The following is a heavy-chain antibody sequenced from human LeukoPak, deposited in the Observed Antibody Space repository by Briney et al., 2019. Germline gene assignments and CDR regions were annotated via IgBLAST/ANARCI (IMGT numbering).Heavy chain of an antibody. V-gene: IGHV4-59*01. Sequence: PSETLSLTCTVSGGSISSYYWSWIRQPPGKGLEWIGYIYYSGSTNYNPSLKGRVTISVDTSKNQFSLKLSSVTAADTAVYYCARGLYYGSGSYYFDYWGQGTLVTVSS. CDR2: IYYSGST. CDR3: ARGLYYGSGSYYFDY. J-gene: IGHJ4*02. D-gene: IGHD3-10*01. CDR1: GGSISSYY.